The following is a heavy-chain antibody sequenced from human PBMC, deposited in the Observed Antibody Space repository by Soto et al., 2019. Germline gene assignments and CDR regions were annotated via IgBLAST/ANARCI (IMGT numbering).Heavy chain of an antibody. CDR3: VRDHLWAFDY. CDR1: GFTFDRYA. CDR2: ISPDGVAV. Sequence: DVHLVESGGGLVQPGGYVRLSCEASGFTFDRYAMNWVRQAPGKGLEWLSWISPDGVAVEYSDSVTGRFTVSRDDAKNLLSLQMHSLTDEDTAIYYCVRDHLWAFDYWGPGPRVTVSS. J-gene: IGHJ4*02. V-gene: IGHV3-48*03. D-gene: IGHD3-16*01.